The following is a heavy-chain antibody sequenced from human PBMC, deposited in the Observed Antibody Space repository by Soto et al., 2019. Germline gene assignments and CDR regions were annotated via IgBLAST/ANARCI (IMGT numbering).Heavy chain of an antibody. CDR3: ARAIPGAVAGTLDY. J-gene: IGHJ4*02. CDR2: ISSSRDYI. CDR1: GFTFSSYA. V-gene: IGHV3-21*01. Sequence: RLSCAASGFTFSSYAMNWVRQAPGKGLEWVSAISSSRDYIFYADSVKGRFAISRDNAKNSVYLHLSSLRAEDTAIYYCARAIPGAVAGTLDYWGQGTLVTVSS. D-gene: IGHD6-19*01.